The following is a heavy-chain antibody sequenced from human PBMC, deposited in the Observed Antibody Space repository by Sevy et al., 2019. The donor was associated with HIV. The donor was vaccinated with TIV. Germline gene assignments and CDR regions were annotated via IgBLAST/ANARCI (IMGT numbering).Heavy chain of an antibody. J-gene: IGHJ4*02. CDR2: ISYDGSNK. D-gene: IGHD3-22*01. CDR1: GFIFSNYA. V-gene: IGHV3-30*04. CDR3: ARDPTFSSDTRGYYSFDS. Sequence: GGSLRLSCAASGFIFSNYAIHWVRRAPGKGLEWVAVISYDGSNKHYAGSVKGRLTISRDNSRNSLFLQMNSLRLDDTAVYYRARDPTFSSDTRGYYSFDSWGQGTLVTVSS.